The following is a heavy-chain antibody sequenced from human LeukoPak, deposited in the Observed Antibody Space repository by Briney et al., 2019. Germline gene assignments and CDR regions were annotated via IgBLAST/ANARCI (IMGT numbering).Heavy chain of an antibody. J-gene: IGHJ3*02. CDR1: GGSISSYY. Sequence: SETLSLTCTVSGGSISSYYWSWIRQPPGKGLEWIGYIYYSGSTNSNPSLRSRVTISVDTSKNQFSLKLSSMTAADTAVYYCARLRHIHLWTDAFDIWGQGTMVTVSS. D-gene: IGHD5-18*01. CDR2: IYYSGST. CDR3: ARLRHIHLWTDAFDI. V-gene: IGHV4-59*08.